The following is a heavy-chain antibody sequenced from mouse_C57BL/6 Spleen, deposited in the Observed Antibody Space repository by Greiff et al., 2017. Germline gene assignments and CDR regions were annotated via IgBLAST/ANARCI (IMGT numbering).Heavy chain of an antibody. D-gene: IGHD2-5*01. J-gene: IGHJ1*03. CDR2: IYPGDGDT. CDR1: GYAFSSYW. V-gene: IGHV1-80*01. Sequence: QVQLQQSGAELVKPGASVKISCKASGYAFSSYWMNWVKQRPGKGLEWIGQIYPGDGDTNYNGKFKGKATLTADKSSSTAYMQLSSLTSEDSAVYFCARCYSNSWYFDVWGTGPTVTVSS. CDR3: ARCYSNSWYFDV.